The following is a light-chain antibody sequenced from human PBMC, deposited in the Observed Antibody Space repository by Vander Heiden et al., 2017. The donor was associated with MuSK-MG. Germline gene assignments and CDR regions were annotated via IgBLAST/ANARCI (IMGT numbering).Light chain of an antibody. V-gene: IGKV1-33*01. J-gene: IGKJ3*01. CDR3: QQYDNLPPFT. Sequence: DIQMTQSPSSLSASVGDRVTITCQASQDISNYLNWYQQKPGKAPKLLIYDASNLETGVPSRFSGSGSGTDFTFTISSLQPEDIATYYCQQYDNLPPFTLGTVTNVD. CDR2: DAS. CDR1: QDISNY.